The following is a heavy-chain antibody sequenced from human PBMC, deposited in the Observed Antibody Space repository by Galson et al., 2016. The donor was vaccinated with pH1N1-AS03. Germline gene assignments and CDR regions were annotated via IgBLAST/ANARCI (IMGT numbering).Heavy chain of an antibody. J-gene: IGHJ4*02. CDR3: ASTGSNWWYYCDS. CDR1: GGSMSGYY. Sequence: ETLSLTCTVSGGSMSGYYWSWIRQSPERGLEWIGCVYYSGTPTYNPSLKSQVTISVETSKNQFSLKLSSVTAADTAVYFCASTGSNWWYYCDSWGPGARVTVSS. D-gene: IGHD2-15*01. CDR2: VYYSGTP. V-gene: IGHV4-59*01.